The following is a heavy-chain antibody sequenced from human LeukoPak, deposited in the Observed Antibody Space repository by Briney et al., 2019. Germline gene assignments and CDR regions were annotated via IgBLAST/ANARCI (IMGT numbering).Heavy chain of an antibody. CDR1: GFTFSKYW. CDR2: INTDGTVT. D-gene: IGHD6-19*01. V-gene: IGHV3-74*01. CDR3: ATKQWLAPPPDS. Sequence: QSGGSLRLSCAASGFTFSKYWMRWVRQAPGKGLESVSRINTDGTVTTYAESGKGRFTVSRDNADNTMFLQMNSVRDEDTAVYYCATKQWLAPPPDSWGQGTPVTVSS. J-gene: IGHJ4*02.